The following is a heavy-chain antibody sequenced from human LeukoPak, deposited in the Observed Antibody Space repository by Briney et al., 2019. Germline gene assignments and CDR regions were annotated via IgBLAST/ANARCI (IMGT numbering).Heavy chain of an antibody. D-gene: IGHD5-18*01. Sequence: SETLSLTCAVYGGSFSGYYWSWIRQPPGKGLEWIGEINHSGSTNYNPSLKSRVTISVDTSKNQFSLKLSSVTAADTAVYYCARAGYSYGCSFDYWGQGTLVTVSS. CDR1: GGSFSGYY. J-gene: IGHJ4*02. V-gene: IGHV4-34*01. CDR3: ARAGYSYGCSFDY. CDR2: INHSGST.